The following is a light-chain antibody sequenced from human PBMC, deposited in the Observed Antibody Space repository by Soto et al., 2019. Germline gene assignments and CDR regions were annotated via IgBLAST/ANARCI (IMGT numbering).Light chain of an antibody. CDR2: DVS. CDR3: QQYFRWT. Sequence: DIQMTQSPSTLSASVGDRVTITCRASQTISNWLAWYQQKPGKAPKLLIYDVSSLESGVPSRFSGSGSGTEFTLTINSLQPDDFATYYCQQYFRWTFGQGTKVDI. J-gene: IGKJ1*01. CDR1: QTISNW. V-gene: IGKV1-5*01.